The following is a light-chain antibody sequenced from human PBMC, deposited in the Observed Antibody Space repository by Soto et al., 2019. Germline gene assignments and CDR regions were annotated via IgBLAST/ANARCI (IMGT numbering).Light chain of an antibody. V-gene: IGLV1-51*01. CDR1: SSNIGYNY. CDR2: DNN. J-gene: IGLJ2*01. CDR3: GTWDSSLSAVV. Sequence: QSVLTQPPSVSAAPGQKVTISCSGSSSNIGYNYVSWYQQLPGTAPKLLLYDNNKRPSGIPDRFSGSTSGPSATLGITGLQTGDEADYYCGTWDSSLSAVVFGGGTKLTVL.